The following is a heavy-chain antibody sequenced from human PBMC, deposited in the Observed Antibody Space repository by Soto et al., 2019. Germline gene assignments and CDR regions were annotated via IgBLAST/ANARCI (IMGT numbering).Heavy chain of an antibody. V-gene: IGHV1-2*04. CDR3: ARGRGIAVAGTDWFDP. J-gene: IGHJ5*02. Sequence: GASVKVSCKASGYTFTGYYMHWLRQAPGQGLEWMGWINPNSGGANYAQKFQGWVTMTRDTSISTAYMELSRLRSDDTAVYYCARGRGIAVAGTDWFDPWGQGTLVTVSS. D-gene: IGHD6-19*01. CDR1: GYTFTGYY. CDR2: INPNSGGA.